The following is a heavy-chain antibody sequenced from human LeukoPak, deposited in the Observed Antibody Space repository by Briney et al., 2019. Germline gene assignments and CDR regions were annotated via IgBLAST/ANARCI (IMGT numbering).Heavy chain of an antibody. J-gene: IGHJ4*02. CDR2: ISGSGGST. CDR3: AKELTVRGIPALDY. V-gene: IGHV3-23*01. D-gene: IGHD4-11*01. Sequence: PGGSLRLSCAASGFTFSSYAMNWVRQAPGKGLEWVSGISGSGGSTYYTDSVKGRFTISRDNSKSTLYLQMNNLRAEDTALYYCAKELTVRGIPALDYWGQGTLVTVSS. CDR1: GFTFSSYA.